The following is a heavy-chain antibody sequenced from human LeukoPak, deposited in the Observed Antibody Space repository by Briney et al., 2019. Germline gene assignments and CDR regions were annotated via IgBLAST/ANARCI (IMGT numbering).Heavy chain of an antibody. J-gene: IGHJ5*02. D-gene: IGHD3-10*01. CDR2: IYYSGST. CDR3: AKTTVYYYGSGSYPNWFDP. Sequence: SETLSLTCTVSGGSISSSSYYWGWIRQPPGKGLEWIGSIYYSGSTYYNPSLKSRVTISVDTSKNQFSLKLSSVTAADTAVYYCAKTTVYYYGSGSYPNWFDPWGQGTLVTVSS. CDR1: GGSISSSSYY. V-gene: IGHV4-39*01.